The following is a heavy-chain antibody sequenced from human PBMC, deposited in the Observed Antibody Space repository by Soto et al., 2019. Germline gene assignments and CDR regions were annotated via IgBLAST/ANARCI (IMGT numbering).Heavy chain of an antibody. V-gene: IGHV4-4*08. J-gene: IGHJ6*02. CDR3: GRAHRDLQQLVHYYYSMDV. CDR1: GDSVSSYY. D-gene: IGHD6-13*01. CDR2: IYRSGST. Sequence: SETLSLTCTVSGDSVSSYYWSWIRQPPGKGLEWIGYIYRSGSTNDNPSLKSRVTISLDTSKNQLSLRLSSVTAADTAVYYCGRAHRDLQQLVHYYYSMDVWGQGTTVTVSS.